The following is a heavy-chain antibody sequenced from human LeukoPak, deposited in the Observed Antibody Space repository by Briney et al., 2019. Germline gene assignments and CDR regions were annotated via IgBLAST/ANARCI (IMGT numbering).Heavy chain of an antibody. Sequence: ASVKVSCKASGYTFTSYYIHWVRQAPGQGLEWMGLINPSGGRTNYAQRFQGRVTMTRDMSTSIVYMELGSLRSEDTAVYYCARGVHVRKYDSNENCFDPWGQGTLVTVSS. V-gene: IGHV1-46*01. CDR3: ARGVHVRKYDSNENCFDP. CDR2: INPSGGRT. D-gene: IGHD3-22*01. J-gene: IGHJ5*02. CDR1: GYTFTSYY.